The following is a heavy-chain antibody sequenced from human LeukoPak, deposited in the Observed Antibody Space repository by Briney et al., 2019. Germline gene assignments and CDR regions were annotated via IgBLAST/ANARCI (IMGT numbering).Heavy chain of an antibody. CDR3: VSWAGKYYETSDYSLAPSNS. CDR1: GFTFSHYW. J-gene: IGHJ4*02. D-gene: IGHD3-22*01. V-gene: IGHV3-7*01. CDR2: INEDGSDK. Sequence: PGGSLRLSCAASGFTFSHYWMSWIRQAPGKGLKWAAHINEDGSDKYYVDSVKGRFTISRDNAKNSLYLQMNSLRAEDTAAYYCVSWAGKYYETSDYSLAPSNSWGQGTLVTVSS.